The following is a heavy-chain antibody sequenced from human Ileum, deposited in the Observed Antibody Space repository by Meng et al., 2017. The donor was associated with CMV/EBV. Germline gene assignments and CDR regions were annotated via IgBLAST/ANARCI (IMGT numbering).Heavy chain of an antibody. Sequence: GGSLKLSCAASGYTFRSYALSWVRQAPGKGLEWVAAGSGRGGSTYFAVSVKGRFSISKDNFKNRLYLQMDSLRAEDTAIYYCARAMTYSDDALDVWGQGTRVTVSS. CDR2: GSGRGGST. CDR3: ARAMTYSDDALDV. D-gene: IGHD2-15*01. CDR1: GYTFRSYA. J-gene: IGHJ3*01. V-gene: IGHV3-23*01.